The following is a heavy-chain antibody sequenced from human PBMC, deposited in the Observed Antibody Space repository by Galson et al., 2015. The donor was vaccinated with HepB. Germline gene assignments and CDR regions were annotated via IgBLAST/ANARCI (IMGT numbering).Heavy chain of an antibody. CDR1: GFTFKCHS. J-gene: IGHJ4*02. CDR2: ISENGGST. Sequence: SLRLSCAASGFTFKCHSMSWVRQAPGKGLEWVSAISENGGSTHYADSVKGRFTISRDNSKNTLYLQMNSVRAEDTAVYYCARDQGYCSGITCLIYDYWGQGTVVTVS. D-gene: IGHD2-2*01. V-gene: IGHV3-23*01. CDR3: ARDQGYCSGITCLIYDY.